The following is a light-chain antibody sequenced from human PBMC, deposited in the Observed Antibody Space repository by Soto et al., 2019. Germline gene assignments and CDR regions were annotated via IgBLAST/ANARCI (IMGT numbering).Light chain of an antibody. CDR3: QQSYSTLWT. CDR1: QRITTY. CDR2: ATS. V-gene: IGKV1-39*01. Sequence: DIQMTQSPSSLSASVGDRVTITCRASQRITTYLNWYQQKPGKAPNLLITATSTLQSGVPSRFSGSGSGTDFTFTISSLQPEDFATYYCQQSYSTLWTFGQGTRVEIK. J-gene: IGKJ1*01.